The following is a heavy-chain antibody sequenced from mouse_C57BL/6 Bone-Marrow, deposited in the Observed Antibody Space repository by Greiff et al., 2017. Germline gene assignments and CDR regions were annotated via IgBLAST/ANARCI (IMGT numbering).Heavy chain of an antibody. Sequence: QVQLQQSGPELVKPGASVKISCKASGYSFTSYYIHWVKQRPGQGLEWIGWIYPGSGNTKYNEKFKGKATLTADTSSSTAYMQISSLTSEDSAVYYCARVGLGLLRLLDYWGQGTTLTVAS. D-gene: IGHD2-3*01. J-gene: IGHJ2*01. CDR1: GYSFTSYY. V-gene: IGHV1-66*01. CDR3: ARVGLGLLRLLDY. CDR2: IYPGSGNT.